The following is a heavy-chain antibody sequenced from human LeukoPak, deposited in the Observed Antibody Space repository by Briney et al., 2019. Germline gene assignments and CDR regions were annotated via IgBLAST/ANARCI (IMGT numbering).Heavy chain of an antibody. CDR1: GFTFTSSA. Sequence: SVKVSCKASGFTFTSSAVQWVRQARGQRLEWIGWIVVGSGNTNYAQKLQGRVTMTTDTSTSTAYMELRSLRSDDTAVYYCARDNLNWRWFDPWGQGTLVTVSS. D-gene: IGHD1-14*01. CDR3: ARDNLNWRWFDP. J-gene: IGHJ5*02. V-gene: IGHV1-58*01. CDR2: IVVGSGNT.